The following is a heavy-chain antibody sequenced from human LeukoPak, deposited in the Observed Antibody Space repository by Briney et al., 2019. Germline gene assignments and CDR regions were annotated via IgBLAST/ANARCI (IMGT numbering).Heavy chain of an antibody. V-gene: IGHV3-23*01. D-gene: IGHD6-13*01. J-gene: IGHJ4*02. CDR1: GFTFSSYA. CDR2: ISGSGGST. CDR3: AKDWYSSSWFDY. Sequence: GGSLRLSCAASGFTFSSYAVSWVRQAPGKGLEWVSAISGSGGSTYYADSVKGRFTISRDNSKNTLYLQMNSLRAEDTAVYYCAKDWYSSSWFDYWGQGTLVTVSS.